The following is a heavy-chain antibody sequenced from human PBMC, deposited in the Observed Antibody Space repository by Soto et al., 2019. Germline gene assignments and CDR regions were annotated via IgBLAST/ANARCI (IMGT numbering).Heavy chain of an antibody. J-gene: IGHJ3*02. CDR1: GGSVSTYY. CDR2: IYYSGST. Sequence: SETLSLTCTVSGGSVSTYYWSWIRQPPGKGLEWIAYIYYSGSTSYNPSLKSRVTISVDTSKNQFSLKLSSVTAADTAVYYCARTYDDSGPNSGGYGFDIWGQGTMVTISS. CDR3: ARTYDDSGPNSGGYGFDI. D-gene: IGHD3-22*01. V-gene: IGHV4-59*02.